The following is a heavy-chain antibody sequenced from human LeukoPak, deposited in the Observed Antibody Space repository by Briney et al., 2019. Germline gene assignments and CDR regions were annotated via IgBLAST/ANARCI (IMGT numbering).Heavy chain of an antibody. CDR1: GGSISNNSW. V-gene: IGHV4-4*02. CDR3: ARDYSSGWAPDAFDI. Sequence: SETLSLTCAVSGGSISNNSWWSWVRQPSGKGLEWIGEIYHSGSTYYNPSLKSRVTISVDTSKNQFSLKLSSVTAADTAVYYCARDYSSGWAPDAFDIWGQGTMVTVSS. J-gene: IGHJ3*02. D-gene: IGHD6-19*01. CDR2: IYHSGST.